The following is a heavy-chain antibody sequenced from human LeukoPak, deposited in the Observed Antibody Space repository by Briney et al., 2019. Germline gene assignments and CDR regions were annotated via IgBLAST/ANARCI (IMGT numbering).Heavy chain of an antibody. Sequence: GESLKISCKGSGYSFTSYWIGWVRQMPGKGLEWMGIIYPGDSDTKYSPSFQGQVTISADKSISTAYLQWSSLKASDTAMYYCARRGYYYDSSGYYWSYWGQGTLVTVSS. V-gene: IGHV5-51*01. CDR1: GYSFTSYW. J-gene: IGHJ4*02. D-gene: IGHD3-22*01. CDR2: IYPGDSDT. CDR3: ARRGYYYDSSGYYWSY.